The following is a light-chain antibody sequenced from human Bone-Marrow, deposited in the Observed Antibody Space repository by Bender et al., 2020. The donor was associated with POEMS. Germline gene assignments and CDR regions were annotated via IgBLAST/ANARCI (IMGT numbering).Light chain of an antibody. CDR1: SSIIETTY. J-gene: IGLJ2*01. Sequence: QSVLTQPPSVSAAPGQRVTISCSGSSSIIETTYISWYQQLPGAAPKLLIYDTNKRPSGIPDRFSGSKSGTSATLDITGLQTGDEADYYCETWDTSLSAGVFGGGTKLTVL. CDR3: ETWDTSLSAGV. CDR2: DTN. V-gene: IGLV1-51*01.